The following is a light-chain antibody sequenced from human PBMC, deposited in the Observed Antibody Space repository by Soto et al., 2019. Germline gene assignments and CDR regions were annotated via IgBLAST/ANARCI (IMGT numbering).Light chain of an antibody. CDR1: QSISSY. CDR2: AAS. Sequence: DIQMNQSPSSLSASVGDRVTITCRASQSISSYLNWYQQKPGKAPKLLIYAASSLQSGVPSRFSGSGSGTDFTLTISSLQPEDFATYYCQQSYSTPCTFGQGTKGEIK. V-gene: IGKV1-39*01. J-gene: IGKJ1*01. CDR3: QQSYSTPCT.